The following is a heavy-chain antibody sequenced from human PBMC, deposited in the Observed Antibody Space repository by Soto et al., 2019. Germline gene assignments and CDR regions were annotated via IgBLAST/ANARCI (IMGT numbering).Heavy chain of an antibody. CDR3: ARDPYPGLREDAFDI. Sequence: QVQLVESGGGVVQPGRSLRLSCAASGFTFSSYAMHWVRQAPGKGLEWVAVISYDGSNKYYADSVKGRFSISRDNSKNTLYLQMNSLRAEDTAVYYCARDPYPGLREDAFDIWGQGTMVTVSS. J-gene: IGHJ3*02. CDR1: GFTFSSYA. V-gene: IGHV3-30-3*01. D-gene: IGHD1-26*01. CDR2: ISYDGSNK.